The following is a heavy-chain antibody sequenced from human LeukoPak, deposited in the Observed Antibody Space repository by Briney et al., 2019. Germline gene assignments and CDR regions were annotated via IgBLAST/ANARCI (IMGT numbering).Heavy chain of an antibody. CDR1: GYTFTSYD. Sequence: ASVKVSCKASGYTFTSYDINWVRQATGQGLEWMGWMNPNRGNTGYAQKFQDRVTMTRNTSISTAYMELSSLTSEDTAVYYCARGEGLTTGTTGYYYGMDVWGQGTTVTVSS. D-gene: IGHD1-1*01. J-gene: IGHJ6*02. CDR2: MNPNRGNT. V-gene: IGHV1-8*01. CDR3: ARGEGLTTGTTGYYYGMDV.